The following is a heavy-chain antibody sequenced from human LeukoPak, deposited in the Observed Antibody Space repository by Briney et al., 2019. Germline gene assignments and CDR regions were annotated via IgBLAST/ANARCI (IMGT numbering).Heavy chain of an antibody. CDR1: GFTFSSYP. CDR2: ISSNGGST. J-gene: IGHJ4*02. Sequence: GGSLRLSCAASGFTFSSYPMHWVRQAPGKGLEYVSAISSNGGSTYYSNSVKGRFTISRDNSKNTLYLQMGSLRAEDMAVYYCTRRLYDSSDFAPDYWGQGTLVTVSS. V-gene: IGHV3-64*01. CDR3: TRRLYDSSDFAPDY. D-gene: IGHD3-22*01.